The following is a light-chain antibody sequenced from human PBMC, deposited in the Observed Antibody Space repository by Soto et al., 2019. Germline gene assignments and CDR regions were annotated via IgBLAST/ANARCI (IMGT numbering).Light chain of an antibody. CDR2: SNS. CDR3: AAWDGSVYV. Sequence: QSVLTQPTSASGTPGQGVTISCYGSVSNIAFDTVDWYQQLPGAAPKLLIYSNSQRPLGVPVRFSGSKSGTSASLAISGLQSEDEADYYCAAWDGSVYVFGIGTKVTVL. V-gene: IGLV1-44*01. CDR1: VSNIAFDT. J-gene: IGLJ1*01.